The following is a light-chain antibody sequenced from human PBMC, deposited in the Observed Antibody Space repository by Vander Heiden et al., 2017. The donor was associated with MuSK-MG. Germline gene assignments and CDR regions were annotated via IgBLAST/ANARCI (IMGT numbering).Light chain of an antibody. J-gene: IGLJ2*01. CDR3: AAWDDSLSGPV. CDR1: SSNIGRNY. V-gene: IGLV1-47*01. CDR2: RNN. Sequence: SVLPQPPSASGTPGQRVTISCSGSSSNIGRNYVYWYQQRPGTAPKLLIYRNNQRPSGVPDRFSGSKSGTSASLAISGLRSEDEADYYCAAWDDSLSGPVFGGGTKLTVL.